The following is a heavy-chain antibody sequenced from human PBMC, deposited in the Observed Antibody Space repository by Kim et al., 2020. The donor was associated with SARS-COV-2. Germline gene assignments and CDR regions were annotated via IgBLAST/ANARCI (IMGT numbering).Heavy chain of an antibody. CDR1: GFTFSSYS. J-gene: IGHJ4*02. CDR3: ARDRPRGIANNSPDY. D-gene: IGHD6-13*01. V-gene: IGHV3-21*01. CDR2: ISSSSSYI. Sequence: GGSLRLSCAASGFTFSSYSMNWVRQAPGKGLEWVSSISSSSSYIYYADSVKGRFTISRDNAKNSLYLQMNSLRAEDTAVYYCARDRPRGIANNSPDYWGQGTLVTVSS.